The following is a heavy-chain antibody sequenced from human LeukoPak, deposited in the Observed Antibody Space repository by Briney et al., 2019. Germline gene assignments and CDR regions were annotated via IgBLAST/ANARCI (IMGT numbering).Heavy chain of an antibody. V-gene: IGHV1-69*05. CDR2: IIPIFGTA. D-gene: IGHD3-10*02. CDR3: ARGRIEDYVGFDP. Sequence: GASVKVSCKASGGTFISYAISWVRQAPGQGLEWMGGIIPIFGTANYAQKFQGRVTITTDESTSTDYMELSSLRSEDTAVYYCARGRIEDYVGFDPWGQGTLVTVSS. J-gene: IGHJ5*02. CDR1: GGTFISYA.